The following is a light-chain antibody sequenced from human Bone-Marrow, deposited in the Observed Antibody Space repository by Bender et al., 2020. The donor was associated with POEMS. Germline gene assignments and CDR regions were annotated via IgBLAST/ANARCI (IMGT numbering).Light chain of an antibody. CDR2: SNY. CDR3: CSSTSSSTWV. Sequence: QSVLTQPPSASGTPGQSVIISCSGTDSNFGGNNVNWYQHLPGTAPRRVVYSNYQRPSGVPARFYGSKSANTASLTISGLQAEDAADYYCCSSTSSSTWVCGGGTKLTVL. CDR1: DSNFGGNN. V-gene: IGLV1-44*01. J-gene: IGLJ3*02.